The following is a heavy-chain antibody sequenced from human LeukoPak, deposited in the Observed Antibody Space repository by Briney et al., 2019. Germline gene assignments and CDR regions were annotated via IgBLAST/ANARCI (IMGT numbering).Heavy chain of an antibody. Sequence: GGSLRLSCAASGFTFSSYSMNWVRQAPGKGLEWISYISETSSFMYYADSVKGRFTISRDNAKNSLYLQMSSLRAEDTAVYYCARVKEASAFDIWGQGTMVTVSS. J-gene: IGHJ3*02. D-gene: IGHD5-12*01. V-gene: IGHV3-48*01. CDR2: ISETSSFM. CDR1: GFTFSSYS. CDR3: ARVKEASAFDI.